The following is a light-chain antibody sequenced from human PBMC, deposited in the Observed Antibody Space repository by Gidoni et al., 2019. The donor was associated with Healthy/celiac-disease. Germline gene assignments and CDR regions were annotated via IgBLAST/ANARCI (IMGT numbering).Light chain of an antibody. V-gene: IGLV3-1*01. CDR3: QAWDSSTARYF. CDR2: QDS. Sequence: SYELTQPPSVSVSPGQTASITCSGDKLGDKYACWYQQKPGQSPVLVIYQDSKRPSGIPERFSGSNSGNTATLTISGTQAMDEADYYCQAWDSSTARYFFGTGTKVTVL. CDR1: KLGDKY. J-gene: IGLJ1*01.